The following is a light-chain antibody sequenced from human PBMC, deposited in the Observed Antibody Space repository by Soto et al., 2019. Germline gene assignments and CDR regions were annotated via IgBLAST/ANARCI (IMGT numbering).Light chain of an antibody. CDR2: SNN. J-gene: IGLJ2*01. V-gene: IGLV1-44*01. CDR1: SSNIGSNT. CDR3: AAWDDSLNGQKV. Sequence: QSVLTQPPSASGTPGQRVTISCSGSSSNIGSNTVNWYQQLPGTAPKLLIYSNNQRPSGVPDRFSGSKSGTSASLAISGLQSEDEDDYYCAAWDDSLNGQKVFGGGTKLTVL.